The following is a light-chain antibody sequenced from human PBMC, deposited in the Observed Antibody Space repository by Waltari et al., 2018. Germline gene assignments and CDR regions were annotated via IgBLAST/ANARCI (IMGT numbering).Light chain of an antibody. Sequence: SSELTQDPAVSVALGQTVRITCQGDSLRSYYASWYQQKPGKAPGIVMWGRNNRPSGCQYRFSGSSAGHTASLTITGAQAEDEADYYCNSRDNSGNHVVFGGGTKLTVL. V-gene: IGLV3-19*01. CDR2: GRN. CDR3: NSRDNSGNHVV. CDR1: SLRSYY. J-gene: IGLJ3*02.